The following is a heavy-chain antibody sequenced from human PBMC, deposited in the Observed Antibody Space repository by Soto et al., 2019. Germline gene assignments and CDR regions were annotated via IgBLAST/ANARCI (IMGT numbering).Heavy chain of an antibody. CDR2: IYYSGST. D-gene: IGHD3-22*01. Sequence: SETLSLTCTVSGGSIISGDYYFICIRQPPWNGLEWIGYIYYSGSTYYNPSLKSRVTISVDTSKNQFSLKLSSVTAADTAVYYCARSTYYYDSSGYLPTFDYWGQGTLVTVSS. CDR1: GGSIISGDYY. J-gene: IGHJ4*02. V-gene: IGHV4-30-4*01. CDR3: ARSTYYYDSSGYLPTFDY.